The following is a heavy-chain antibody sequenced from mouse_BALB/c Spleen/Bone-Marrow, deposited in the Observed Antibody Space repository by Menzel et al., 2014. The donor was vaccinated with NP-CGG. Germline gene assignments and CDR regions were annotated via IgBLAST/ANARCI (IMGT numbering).Heavy chain of an antibody. D-gene: IGHD4-1*01. J-gene: IGHJ2*01. Sequence: EVQLQQSGGGLVQPGGSRKLSCAASGFTFSSFGIHWVRQAPEKGLEWVAYISSGSSTIFYADTVKGRFTVSRDNPKNTLLLQMTSLRSEDTAMYYCTRGGNWDDFDYWGQGTTLTVSS. CDR3: TRGGNWDDFDY. V-gene: IGHV5-17*02. CDR1: GFTFSSFG. CDR2: ISSGSSTI.